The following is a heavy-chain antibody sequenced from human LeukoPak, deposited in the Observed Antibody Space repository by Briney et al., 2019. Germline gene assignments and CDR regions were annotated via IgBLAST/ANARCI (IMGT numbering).Heavy chain of an antibody. CDR3: AKRDCSDNNCYFVN. D-gene: IGHD1-20*01. J-gene: IGHJ4*02. CDR1: GFTLSSYG. CDR2: LSARGDST. V-gene: IGHV3-23*01. Sequence: GGSLRLSCAASGFTLSSYGMSWVRQAPAKGLEWVSALSARGDSTYYVDSVKGRFTISRDNSKNTLYLQMDSLRAEDTAVYFCAKRDCSDNNCYFVNWGQGTLVTVSS.